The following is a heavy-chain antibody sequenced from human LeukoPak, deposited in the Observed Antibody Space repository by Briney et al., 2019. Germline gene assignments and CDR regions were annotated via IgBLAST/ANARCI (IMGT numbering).Heavy chain of an antibody. CDR2: INGSDGGT. CDR3: ARERYYSDSSGFKY. J-gene: IGHJ4*02. CDR1: GFAFSTYA. V-gene: IGHV3-23*01. Sequence: LGGSLRLSCAASGFAFSTYAMTWVRQAPGKGLEWVSTINGSDGGTYSADSVKGRFSISRDNSKNKLYLLMNSLRAEDTALYYCARERYYSDSSGFKYWGQGALVTVSS. D-gene: IGHD3-22*01.